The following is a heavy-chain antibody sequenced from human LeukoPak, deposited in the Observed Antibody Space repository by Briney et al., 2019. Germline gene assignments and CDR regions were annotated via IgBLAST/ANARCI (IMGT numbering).Heavy chain of an antibody. CDR1: GGSISSYY. Sequence: SETLSLTCTVSGGSISSYYWSWIRQPPGKGLEWIGFIYYNGSTNYNPSLKSRVTISLDTPKNQFSLKLRSVTAADTAVYYCVRDRGYRYGYYAFDIWGQGTMVTVSS. CDR2: IYYNGST. J-gene: IGHJ3*02. V-gene: IGHV4-59*01. CDR3: VRDRGYRYGYYAFDI. D-gene: IGHD5-18*01.